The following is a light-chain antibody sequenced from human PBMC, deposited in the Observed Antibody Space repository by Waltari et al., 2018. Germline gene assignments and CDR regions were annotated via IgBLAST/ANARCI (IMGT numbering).Light chain of an antibody. CDR2: DVS. J-gene: IGLJ3*02. CDR3: SSYTVNTTLV. CDR1: RIDIGTYNY. V-gene: IGLV2-14*03. Sequence: QSALTQPAPVSGSPGQSITFSCTGTRIDIGTYNYVSWYQSHPGKAPKLMIYDVSKRPSGVSNRFSGSKSGNAASLTISGLQAEDEAYYYCSSYTVNTTLVFGGGTKLTVL.